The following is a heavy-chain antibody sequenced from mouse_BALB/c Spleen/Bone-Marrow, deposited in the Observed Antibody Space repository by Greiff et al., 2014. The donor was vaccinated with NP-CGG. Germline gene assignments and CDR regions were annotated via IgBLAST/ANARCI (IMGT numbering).Heavy chain of an antibody. V-gene: IGHV5-17*02. Sequence: VQLKESGGGLVQPGGSRELSCAASGFPFRSFGMAWVRQAPEEGVGGDAYISSSSSTIFYADTVKGRFTVSRDNPKNTLFLQMISLRSEDTAMYFCTRGGNWDDFDSWGQGTTLTVSS. CDR3: TRGGNWDDFDS. D-gene: IGHD4-1*01. J-gene: IGHJ2*01. CDR2: ISSSSSTI. CDR1: GFPFRSFG.